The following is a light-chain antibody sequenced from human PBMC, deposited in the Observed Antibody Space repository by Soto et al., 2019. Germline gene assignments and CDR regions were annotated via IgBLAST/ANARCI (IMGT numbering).Light chain of an antibody. CDR3: QKYSSAPWT. CDR2: AAS. CDR1: QGIANS. J-gene: IGKJ1*01. Sequence: GDRVTISCRASQGIANSLAWYQQKPGKVPELLIYAASTLHSGLPSRFSGSGSGTDFTLTISSLQPEDVASYYCQKYSSAPWTFGQGTKVEIK. V-gene: IGKV1-27*01.